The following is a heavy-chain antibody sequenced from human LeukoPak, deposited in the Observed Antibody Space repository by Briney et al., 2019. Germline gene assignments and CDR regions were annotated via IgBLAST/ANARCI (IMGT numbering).Heavy chain of an antibody. CDR3: AKVRYSSGWPEFDY. J-gene: IGHJ4*02. V-gene: IGHV3-30*18. CDR1: GFXFSSYG. D-gene: IGHD6-19*01. CDR2: ISYDGGDK. Sequence: GESLKISCVASGFXFSSYGMHWVRQAPGKGPEWVALISYDGGDKYYVDSVKGRFTISRDNSKNTLYLQMNSLRAEDTAVYYCAKVRYSSGWPEFDYWGQGTLVTVSS.